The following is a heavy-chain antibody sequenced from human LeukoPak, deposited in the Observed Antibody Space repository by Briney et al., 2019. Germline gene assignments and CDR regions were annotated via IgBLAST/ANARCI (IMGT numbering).Heavy chain of an antibody. CDR3: AREAAWGNWYFDH. Sequence: PGRSLRLSCAASGFTFSRHGMHWVRQAPGKGLEWVAVIGDTGRAKCYADSVEGRFTASRDNFKNTLYLEMNSLRYDDTALYYCAREAAWGNWYFDHWGRGTLVTVPS. J-gene: IGHJ2*01. D-gene: IGHD3-16*01. V-gene: IGHV3-33*08. CDR1: GFTFSRHG. CDR2: IGDTGRAK.